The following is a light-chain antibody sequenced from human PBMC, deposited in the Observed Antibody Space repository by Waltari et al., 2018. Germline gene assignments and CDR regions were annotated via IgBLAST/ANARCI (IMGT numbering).Light chain of an antibody. Sequence: QSVLTQPPSASGTPGQRVTISCSGSSSNIGSNYVYWYQHLPGTAPKGLIYRNDQRPSGVPDRFPGSKSGTSASLAISGLRSEDEADYYCAAWDDSLSVGVFGGGTKLTVL. CDR3: AAWDDSLSVGV. CDR2: RND. CDR1: SSNIGSNY. V-gene: IGLV1-47*01. J-gene: IGLJ3*02.